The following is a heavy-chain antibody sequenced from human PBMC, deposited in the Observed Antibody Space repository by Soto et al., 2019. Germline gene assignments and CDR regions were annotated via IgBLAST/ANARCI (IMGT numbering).Heavy chain of an antibody. CDR1: EFTFSDYY. J-gene: IGHJ4*02. D-gene: IGHD3-22*01. CDR3: AIGMVDYYDSSALDY. Sequence: GGSLRLSCAASEFTFSDYYMSWIRQAPGKGLEWVSYISSSGSTIYYADSVKGRFTISRDNAKNSLYLQMNSLRAEDTAVYYCAIGMVDYYDSSALDYWGQGTLVTVSS. CDR2: ISSSGSTI. V-gene: IGHV3-11*01.